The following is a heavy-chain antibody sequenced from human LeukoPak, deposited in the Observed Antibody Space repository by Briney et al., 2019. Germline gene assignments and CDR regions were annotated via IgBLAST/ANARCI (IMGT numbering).Heavy chain of an antibody. V-gene: IGHV3-7*01. CDR1: GFTFRNDW. Sequence: GGSLRLSCATSGFTFRNDWVTWVRQAQGKGLEWAANINQDGSKKNYVDSVKGRFTISRDNTKNSLFLQMNSLRAEDTAIYYCARDTSPSSRSSYFDALDMWGQGTMVTVSS. D-gene: IGHD6-13*01. CDR2: INQDGSKK. J-gene: IGHJ3*02. CDR3: ARDTSPSSRSSYFDALDM.